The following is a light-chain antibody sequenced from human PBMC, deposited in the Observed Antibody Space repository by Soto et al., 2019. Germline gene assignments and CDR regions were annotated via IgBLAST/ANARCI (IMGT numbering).Light chain of an antibody. J-gene: IGKJ2*01. CDR3: QQFGSSPYT. CDR2: GAS. CDR1: QAVGNAY. V-gene: IGKV3-20*01. Sequence: EIVLTQSPGTLSSSPGERATLSCRASQAVGNAYLAWYQHKPGQVPRLLIHGASNRATGIQDRFSGGGSGTDFTLTINRLEPEDFAVYYCQQFGSSPYTFGQGTRLEIK.